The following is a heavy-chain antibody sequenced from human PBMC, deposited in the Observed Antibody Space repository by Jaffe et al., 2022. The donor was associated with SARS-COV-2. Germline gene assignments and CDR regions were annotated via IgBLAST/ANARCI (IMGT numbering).Heavy chain of an antibody. D-gene: IGHD2-15*01. CDR1: GFMFSTFA. CDR3: AKADVNVGSCPSSVDY. J-gene: IGHJ4*02. Sequence: EVQLLESGGGLVEPGGSLRLSCAASGFMFSTFAMNWVRQAPGKGLEWVSCITGNAGRTFYADAVKGRFTISRDNSRNTLYLQMSSLRAEDTAFYYCAKADVNVGSCPSSVDYWGQGTLVTVSS. V-gene: IGHV3-23*01. CDR2: ITGNAGRT.